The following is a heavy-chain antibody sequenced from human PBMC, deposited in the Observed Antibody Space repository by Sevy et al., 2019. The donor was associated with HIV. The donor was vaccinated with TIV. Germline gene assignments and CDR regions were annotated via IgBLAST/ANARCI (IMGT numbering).Heavy chain of an antibody. D-gene: IGHD5-18*01. CDR3: AKDIAGAYTYGYDSANFDY. CDR1: GFTFRNYA. CDR2: LSGSGDNA. J-gene: IGHJ4*02. Sequence: GGSLRLSCAASGFTFRNYALGWVRQAPGKGLEWVSALSGSGDNAYYADSVKGRFTISRDNSKNTLNREMKGLRAEDTAMYYCAKDIAGAYTYGYDSANFDYWGQGTLVTVSS. V-gene: IGHV3-23*01.